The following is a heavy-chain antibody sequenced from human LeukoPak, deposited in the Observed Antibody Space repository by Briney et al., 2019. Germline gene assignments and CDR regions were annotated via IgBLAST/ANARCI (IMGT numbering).Heavy chain of an antibody. CDR2: ISGSGGST. CDR3: AKALPMVRGVRGLY. D-gene: IGHD3-10*01. CDR1: GFTLSSYA. V-gene: IGHV3-23*01. J-gene: IGHJ4*02. Sequence: PGGSLRLSCAASGFTLSSYAMSWVRQAPGKGLEWVSAISGSGGSTYYADSVKGRFTISRDNSKNTLYLQMNSLRAEDTAVYYCAKALPMVRGVRGLYWGQGTLVTVSS.